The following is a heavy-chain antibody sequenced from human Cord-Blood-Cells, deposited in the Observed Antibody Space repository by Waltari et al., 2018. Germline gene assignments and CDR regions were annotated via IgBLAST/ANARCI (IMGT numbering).Heavy chain of an antibody. V-gene: IGHV1-69*09. J-gene: IGHJ4*02. CDR1: GGTFSSYA. CDR2: IIPILGIA. CDR3: ASFGDIVATIDY. Sequence: QVQLVQSGAEVKKPGSSVKVSCKASGGTFSSYAISWVRQAPGQGLEWLGRIIPILGIANYAQKFQGRVTITADKSTSTAYMELSSLRSEDTAVYYCASFGDIVATIDYWGQGTLVTVSS. D-gene: IGHD5-12*01.